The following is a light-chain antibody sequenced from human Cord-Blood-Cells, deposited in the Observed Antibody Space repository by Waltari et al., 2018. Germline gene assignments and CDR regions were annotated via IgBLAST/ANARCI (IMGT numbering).Light chain of an antibody. CDR3: AAWDDSLNGSHV. V-gene: IGLV1-44*01. CDR2: SNN. Sequence: QSVLTQPPSASGTAGQRVTISCSGSSSNIGSNTVNWYQQLPGTAPKLIIYSNNQRPSGVPDRFSGSKSGTSASLAISGLQSEDEADYYCAAWDDSLNGSHVFGTGTKVTVL. CDR1: SSNIGSNT. J-gene: IGLJ1*01.